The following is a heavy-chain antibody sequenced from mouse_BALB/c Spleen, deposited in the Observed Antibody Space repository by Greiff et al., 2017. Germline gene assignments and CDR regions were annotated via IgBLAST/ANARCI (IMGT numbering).Heavy chain of an antibody. Sequence: VQLVESGPGLVAPSQSLSITCTVSGFSLTSYGVHWVRQPPGKGLEWLGVIWAGGSTNYNSALMSRLSISKDNSKSQVFLKMNSLQTDDTAMYYCAREGGNGGAYWGQGTLVTVSA. V-gene: IGHV2-9*02. CDR3: AREGGNGGAY. D-gene: IGHD1-1*02. CDR2: IWAGGST. J-gene: IGHJ3*01. CDR1: GFSLTSYG.